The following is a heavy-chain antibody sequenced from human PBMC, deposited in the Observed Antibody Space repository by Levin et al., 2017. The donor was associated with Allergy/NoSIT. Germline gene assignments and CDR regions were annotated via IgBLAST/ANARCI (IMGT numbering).Heavy chain of an antibody. D-gene: IGHD6-19*01. J-gene: IGHJ5*02. CDR1: GFTFSSYA. V-gene: IGHV3-30-3*01. CDR2: ISYDGSNK. CDR3: ARDQSQWLAQDNWFDP. Sequence: GESLKISCAASGFTFSSYAMHWVRQAPGKGLEWVAVISYDGSNKYYADSVKGRFTISRDNSKNTLYLQMNSLRAEDTAVYYCARDQSQWLAQDNWFDPWGQGTLVTVSS.